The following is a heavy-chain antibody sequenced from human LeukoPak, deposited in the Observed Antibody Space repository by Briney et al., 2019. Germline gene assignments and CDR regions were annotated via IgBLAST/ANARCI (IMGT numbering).Heavy chain of an antibody. J-gene: IGHJ4*02. Sequence: GRSLRLSCAASGFIFSGYAMHWVRQAPGKGLEWVAPISYDASAQYYADPVKGRFTISRDSSKNTLYLQMNSLRAEDTAVYYCARERTGFYAEYWGQGTLVTVSS. V-gene: IGHV3-30*04. CDR1: GFIFSGYA. D-gene: IGHD3/OR15-3a*01. CDR2: ISYDASAQ. CDR3: ARERTGFYAEY.